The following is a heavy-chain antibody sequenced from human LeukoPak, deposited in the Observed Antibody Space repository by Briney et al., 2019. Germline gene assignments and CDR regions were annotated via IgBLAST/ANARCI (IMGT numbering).Heavy chain of an antibody. Sequence: PGGSLRLSCAASGFTFSSYEMNWVRQAPGKGLEWISYITGSGDTIYYADSVKGRFTISRDNSKNTLYLQMNSLRAEDTAVYYCAKGRGWEASYYYYYMDVWGKGTTVTISS. CDR2: ITGSGDTI. CDR1: GFTFSSYE. D-gene: IGHD1-26*01. V-gene: IGHV3-48*03. CDR3: AKGRGWEASYYYYYMDV. J-gene: IGHJ6*03.